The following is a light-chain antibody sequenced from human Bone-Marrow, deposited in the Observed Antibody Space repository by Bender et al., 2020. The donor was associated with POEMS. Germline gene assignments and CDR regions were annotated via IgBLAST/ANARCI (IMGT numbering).Light chain of an antibody. CDR2: DVG. CDR3: CSFAGTTVYV. CDR1: SGDVGDYNL. J-gene: IGLJ1*01. V-gene: IGLV2-23*02. Sequence: QSALTQPASVSGSPGQSITISCTGTSGDVGDYNLVSWYQQHPGKAPRLMIYDVGERPSGVADRFSGSKSGYTASLTISGLQAEDEADYYCCSFAGTTVYVFGTGTRVTVL.